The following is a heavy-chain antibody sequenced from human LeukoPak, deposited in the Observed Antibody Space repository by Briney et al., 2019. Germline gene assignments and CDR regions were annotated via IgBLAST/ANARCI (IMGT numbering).Heavy chain of an antibody. V-gene: IGHV3-23*01. CDR2: ISGSGGST. CDR3: ARDDGPREWTVTTRGAFDI. J-gene: IGHJ3*02. CDR1: GFTFSSYA. Sequence: PGGSLRLSCAASGFTFSSYAMSWVRQAPGKGLEWVSGISGSGGSTYYADSVKGRFTISRDNAKNSLYLQMNSLRAEDTAVYYCARDDGPREWTVTTRGAFDIWGQGTMVTVSS. D-gene: IGHD4-17*01.